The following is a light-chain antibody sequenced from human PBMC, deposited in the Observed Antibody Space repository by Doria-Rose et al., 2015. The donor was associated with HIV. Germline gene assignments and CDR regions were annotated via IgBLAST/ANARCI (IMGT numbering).Light chain of an antibody. CDR2: WAS. V-gene: IGKV4-1*01. CDR1: QSVLYSSNNKNY. CDR3: QQYYSTPQT. Sequence: DIRMTQSPDSLAVSLGERATINCKSTQSVLYSSNNKNYLAWYQQKPGQPPRLLIYWASTREAGVPDRFRGSGSGTDFTLTISSLQAEDVATYYCQQYYSTPQTFGQGTKVEIK. J-gene: IGKJ1*01.